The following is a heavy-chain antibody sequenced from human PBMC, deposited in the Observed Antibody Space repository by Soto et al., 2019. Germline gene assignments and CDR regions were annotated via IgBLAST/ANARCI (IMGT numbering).Heavy chain of an antibody. D-gene: IGHD6-13*01. CDR3: AFPATADFDY. CDR2: IYHSGTT. CDR1: GGSISKTNW. J-gene: IGHJ4*02. V-gene: IGHV4-4*02. Sequence: PSETLSLTCVVSGGSISKTNWWSWVRQPPGKGLEWIGEIYHSGTTHYSPSLQSRVTMSVDMSKNHFSLRLSSVTVADTAVYYCAFPATADFDYWGQGTQVTVSS.